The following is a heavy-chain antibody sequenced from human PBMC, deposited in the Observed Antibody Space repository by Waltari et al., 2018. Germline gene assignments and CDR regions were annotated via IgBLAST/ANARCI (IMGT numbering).Heavy chain of an antibody. Sequence: QVQLQESGPGLVKPSETLSLTCTVPGGSISSYYWSWIRQPAGKGLEWIGRIYTSGSTNYNPSLKSRVTMSVDTSKNQFSLKLSSVTAADTAVYYCARDDLLLSVGYNWFDPWGQGTLVTVSS. D-gene: IGHD1-26*01. CDR2: IYTSGST. V-gene: IGHV4-4*07. CDR1: GGSISSYY. J-gene: IGHJ5*02. CDR3: ARDDLLLSVGYNWFDP.